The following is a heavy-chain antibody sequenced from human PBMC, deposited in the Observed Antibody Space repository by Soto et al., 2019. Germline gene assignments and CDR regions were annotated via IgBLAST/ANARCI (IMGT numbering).Heavy chain of an antibody. D-gene: IGHD3-22*01. CDR3: ARVGGRIDYYDSSGDFDY. J-gene: IGHJ4*02. Sequence: SETLSLTCAVSGYSISSGYYWGWIRQPPGKGLEWIGSIYHSGSTYYNPSLKSRVTISVDTSKNQLSLKLSSVTAADTAVYYCARVGGRIDYYDSSGDFDYWGQGTMVTVS. V-gene: IGHV4-38-2*01. CDR1: GYSISSGYY. CDR2: IYHSGST.